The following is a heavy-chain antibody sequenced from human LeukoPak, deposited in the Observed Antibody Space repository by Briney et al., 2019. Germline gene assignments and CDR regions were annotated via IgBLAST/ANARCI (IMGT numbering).Heavy chain of an antibody. D-gene: IGHD3-10*01. Sequence: PGGSLRLSCAGSGFTFSSYAMNWVRQGPGKGLEWVPSVSGGGGSTNYADSVKGRFTISRDDPRNTLYLQMDSLRADDTAVYYCAKETTPNYGSGSYSYDYWGQGTLVTVSS. J-gene: IGHJ4*02. CDR1: GFTFSSYA. CDR3: AKETTPNYGSGSYSYDY. CDR2: VSGGGGST. V-gene: IGHV3-23*01.